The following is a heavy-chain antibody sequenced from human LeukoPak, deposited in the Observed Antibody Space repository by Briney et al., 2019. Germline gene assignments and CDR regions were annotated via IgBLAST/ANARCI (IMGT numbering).Heavy chain of an antibody. D-gene: IGHD1-7*01. V-gene: IGHV3-21*04. CDR2: ISSSSSYI. CDR1: GFTFSSYS. J-gene: IGHJ2*01. Sequence: GGSLRLSCAASGFTFSSYSMNWVRQAPGKGLEWVSSISSSSSYIYYADSVKGRFSISRDDSKNTLFLQMNSLRHEDTAVYYCWKDFLPGTNWHFLWGRGTLVTVSS. CDR3: WKDFLPGTNWHFL.